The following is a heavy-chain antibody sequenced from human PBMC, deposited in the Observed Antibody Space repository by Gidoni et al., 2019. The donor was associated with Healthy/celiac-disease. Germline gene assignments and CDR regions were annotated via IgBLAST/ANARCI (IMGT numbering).Heavy chain of an antibody. CDR3: AKPIAARHYYYYGMDV. CDR2: ISWNSGSL. Sequence: EVQLVESGGGLVQPGRSRRLSCAASGFTFDDYAMHWVRQAPGKGLEWVSGISWNSGSLGYADSVKGRFTISRDNAKNSLYLQMNSLRAEDTALYYCAKPIAARHYYYYGMDVWGQGTTVTVSS. D-gene: IGHD6-6*01. J-gene: IGHJ6*02. CDR1: GFTFDDYA. V-gene: IGHV3-9*01.